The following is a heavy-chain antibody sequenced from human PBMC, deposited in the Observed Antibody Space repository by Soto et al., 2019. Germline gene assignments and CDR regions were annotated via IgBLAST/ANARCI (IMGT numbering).Heavy chain of an antibody. CDR3: ARPIHSSSWYYFDY. V-gene: IGHV3-30*04. CDR2: ISYDGSNK. Sequence: GGSLRLSCAASGFTFSSYAMHWVRQAPGKGLEWVAVISYDGSNKYYADSVKGRFTISRDNSKNTLYLQMNSLRAEDTAVYYCARPIHSSSWYYFDYWGQGTLVTVSS. CDR1: GFTFSSYA. J-gene: IGHJ4*02. D-gene: IGHD6-13*01.